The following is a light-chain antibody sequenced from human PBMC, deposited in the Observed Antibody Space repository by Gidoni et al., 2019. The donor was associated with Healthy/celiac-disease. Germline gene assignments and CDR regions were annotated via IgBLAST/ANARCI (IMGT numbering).Light chain of an antibody. CDR1: QSVLYSSNNKNY. Sequence: DIVMTQSPDSLPVSLGERATINCKSRQSVLYSSNNKNYLAWYQQKPGQPPKLLIYWASTRESGVPDRFSGSGSGTDFTLTISSLQAEDVAVYYCQQYYSTLALTFGGGTKVEIK. J-gene: IGKJ4*01. V-gene: IGKV4-1*01. CDR3: QQYYSTLALT. CDR2: WAS.